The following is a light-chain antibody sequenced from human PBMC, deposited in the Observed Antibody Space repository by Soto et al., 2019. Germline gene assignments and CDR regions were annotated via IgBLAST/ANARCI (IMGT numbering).Light chain of an antibody. J-gene: IGKJ1*01. Sequence: EIVITHSPAALSVSPGERATLSFRASQSVSSNLAWYQQKPGQAPRLLIYGASTRATGIPARFSGSGSGTEFTLTISSLQSEDFAVYYCQKYNNWPKTCGQGTKGDIK. V-gene: IGKV3-15*01. CDR3: QKYNNWPKT. CDR1: QSVSSN. CDR2: GAS.